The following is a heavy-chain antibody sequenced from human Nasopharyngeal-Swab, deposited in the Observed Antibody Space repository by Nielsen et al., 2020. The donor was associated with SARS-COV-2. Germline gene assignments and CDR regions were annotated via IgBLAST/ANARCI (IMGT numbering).Heavy chain of an antibody. CDR1: GFTFSSYA. CDR3: TRRNDC. J-gene: IGHJ4*02. Sequence: GEPLKISCAASGFTFSSYAMSWVRQAPGKGLEWISLMFSGGSAYYAGSVEGRFTVSRDESRNTLYLQMNNLRAEDTAVYYCTRRNDCWGQGALVTVSS. V-gene: IGHV3-23*01. CDR2: MFSGGSA.